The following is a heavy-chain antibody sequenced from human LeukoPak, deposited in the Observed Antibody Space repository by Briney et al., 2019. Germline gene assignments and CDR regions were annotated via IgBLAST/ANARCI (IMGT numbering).Heavy chain of an antibody. D-gene: IGHD2-2*01. J-gene: IGHJ6*04. CDR3: ARAPRYCSSTSCYETYYYYYGMDV. CDR2: IIPIFGTA. Sequence: SVKVSCKASGGTFSSYAISWVRQAPGQGLEWMGGIIPIFGTANYAQKFQGRVTITADESTSTAYMELSSLRSEDTAVYYCARAPRYCSSTSCYETYYYYYGMDVWGKGTTVTVSS. CDR1: GGTFSSYA. V-gene: IGHV1-69*01.